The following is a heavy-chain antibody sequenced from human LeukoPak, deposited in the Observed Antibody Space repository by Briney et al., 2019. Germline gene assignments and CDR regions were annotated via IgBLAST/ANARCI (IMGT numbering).Heavy chain of an antibody. Sequence: GRSLRLSCAASGFTFSTYAMHWVRQAPGKGLEWVAVISYDGSSKYYADSVKGRFTISRDNSKNTLYLQMNSLRPEDTAVYYCARDLPSGGSEFDYWGQGTLVTVSS. CDR2: ISYDGSSK. V-gene: IGHV3-30*04. CDR3: ARDLPSGGSEFDY. CDR1: GFTFSTYA. J-gene: IGHJ4*02. D-gene: IGHD2-15*01.